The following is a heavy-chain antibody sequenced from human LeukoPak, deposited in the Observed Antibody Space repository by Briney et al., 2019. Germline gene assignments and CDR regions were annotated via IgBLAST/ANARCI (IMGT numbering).Heavy chain of an antibody. Sequence: PSETLSLTCTVSGGSISSYYWSWIRQPPGKGLEWIGYIYYSGSTYYNPSLKSRVTISVDTSKNQFSLKLSSVTAADTAVYYCAREGSSGWYSLSYYYYYYMDVWGKGTTVTVSS. J-gene: IGHJ6*03. CDR1: GGSISSYY. D-gene: IGHD6-19*01. CDR3: AREGSSGWYSLSYYYYYYMDV. CDR2: IYYSGST. V-gene: IGHV4-59*12.